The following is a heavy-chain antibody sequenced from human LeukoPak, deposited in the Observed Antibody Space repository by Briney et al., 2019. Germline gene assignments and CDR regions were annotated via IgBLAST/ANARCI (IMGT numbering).Heavy chain of an antibody. CDR2: ISGSGGST. Sequence: TGGPLRLSCAASGFTFSSYAMSWVRQAPGKGLEWVSAISGSGGSTYYADSVKGRFTISRDNSKNTLYLQMNSLRAEDTAVYYCAKASRLIVVVMGGAFDIWGQGTMVTVSS. J-gene: IGHJ3*02. D-gene: IGHD3-22*01. CDR3: AKASRLIVVVMGGAFDI. CDR1: GFTFSSYA. V-gene: IGHV3-23*01.